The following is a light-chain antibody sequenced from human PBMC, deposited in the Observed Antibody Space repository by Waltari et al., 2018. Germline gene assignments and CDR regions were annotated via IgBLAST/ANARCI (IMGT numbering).Light chain of an antibody. CDR2: GAS. CDR3: QQYNNWPRT. Sequence: EIVMTQSPATLSVSPGEGAALSCRASQSVSNNFAWYQQRPGQAPRLLIYGASTRATGIPARFSGSGSGTEFTLTISSLQPEDFAVYYCQQYNNWPRTFGQGTKVEIK. V-gene: IGKV3-15*01. CDR1: QSVSNN. J-gene: IGKJ1*01.